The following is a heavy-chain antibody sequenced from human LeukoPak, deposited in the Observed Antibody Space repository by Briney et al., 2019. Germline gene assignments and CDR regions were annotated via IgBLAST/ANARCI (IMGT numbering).Heavy chain of an antibody. Sequence: ASVKVSCTASGYTFTSYDFNWLRQATGQRPEWMGWMNPNSGATGYAQKFQGRVTMTRSASINTAYMELSNLRSEDTAVYYCARAPRSRGFDYWGQGTLVTVSS. D-gene: IGHD3-10*01. V-gene: IGHV1-8*01. J-gene: IGHJ4*02. CDR3: ARAPRSRGFDY. CDR1: GYTFTSYD. CDR2: MNPNSGAT.